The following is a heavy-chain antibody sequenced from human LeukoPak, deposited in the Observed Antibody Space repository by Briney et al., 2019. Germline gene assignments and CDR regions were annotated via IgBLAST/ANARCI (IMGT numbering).Heavy chain of an antibody. CDR2: VNPNTGNT. CDR3: ARAWVISRLGDAFDI. Sequence: ASVKVSCKASGYTFTSYDINWVRQATGQGLEWMGWVNPNTGNTGYAQKFQGRVTMTRNTSISTADMELSSLRSEDTAVYYCARAWVISRLGDAFDIWGQGTMVTVSS. CDR1: GYTFTSYD. J-gene: IGHJ3*02. D-gene: IGHD7-27*01. V-gene: IGHV1-8*01.